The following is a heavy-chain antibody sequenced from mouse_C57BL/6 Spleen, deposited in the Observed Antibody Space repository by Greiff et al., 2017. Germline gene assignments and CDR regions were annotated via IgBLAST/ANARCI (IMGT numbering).Heavy chain of an antibody. V-gene: IGHV1-53*01. J-gene: IGHJ2*01. CDR2: INPSNGGT. CDR3: AREALITTVEDY. D-gene: IGHD1-1*01. CDR1: GYTFTSYW. Sequence: QVQLKQPGTELVKPGASVKLSCKASGYTFTSYWMHWVKQRPGQGLEWLGNINPSNGGTNYNEKFKSKATLTVDKSSSTAYMQLSSLTSEDSAVYYCAREALITTVEDYWGQGTTLTVSS.